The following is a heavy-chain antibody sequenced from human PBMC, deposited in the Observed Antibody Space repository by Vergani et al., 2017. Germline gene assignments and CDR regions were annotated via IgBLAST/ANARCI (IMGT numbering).Heavy chain of an antibody. D-gene: IGHD3-10*01. CDR2: ISSSGGST. CDR1: GFTFSTYA. CDR3: VKVSYYYGSGYGYYYGMDV. V-gene: IGHV3-64D*06. J-gene: IGHJ6*02. Sequence: EVQLVESGGGLVQPGGSLRLSCSASGFTFSTYAMHWVRQAPGKGLECVSAISSSGGSTYYADSVKGRFTIYRDNSKNTVNLQMSSLRVEDTAVYYCVKVSYYYGSGYGYYYGMDVWGQGTTVTVSS.